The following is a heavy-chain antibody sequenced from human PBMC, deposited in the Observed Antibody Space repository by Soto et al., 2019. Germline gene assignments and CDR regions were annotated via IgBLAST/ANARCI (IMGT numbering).Heavy chain of an antibody. CDR1: GFSLTSGVG. V-gene: IGHV2-5*02. D-gene: IGHD2-21*02. Sequence: QITLKESGPTLVRPPQTLTLTCTFSGFSLTSGVGVGRIRQPPGKALERLPLIYWDDDKRYSPSLKNRLTITEDTSKNQVVLTMTNVGPVDTATYFCAHIDPEMVTVGGHGGFDYWGQGTLVTVSS. CDR2: IYWDDDK. J-gene: IGHJ4*02. CDR3: AHIDPEMVTVGGHGGFDY.